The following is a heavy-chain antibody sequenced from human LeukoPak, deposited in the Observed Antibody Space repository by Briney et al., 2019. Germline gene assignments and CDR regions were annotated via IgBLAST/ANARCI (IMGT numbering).Heavy chain of an antibody. CDR2: IYHSGST. D-gene: IGHD3-22*01. J-gene: IGHJ3*02. V-gene: IGHV4-4*02. CDR3: ASSPQVAYYYDSSTPEFDI. Sequence: SSGTLSLTCAVSGGSISSSNWWSWVRQPPGKGLEWIGEIYHSGSTNYNPSLKSRVTISVDKSKNQFSLKLSSVTAADTAVYYCASSPQVAYYYDSSTPEFDIWGQGTMVTVSS. CDR1: GGSISSSNW.